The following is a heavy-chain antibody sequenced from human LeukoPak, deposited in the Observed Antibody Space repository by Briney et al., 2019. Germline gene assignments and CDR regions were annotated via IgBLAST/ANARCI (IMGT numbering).Heavy chain of an antibody. CDR1: GYSFTSYW. D-gene: IGHD1-1*01. J-gene: IGHJ4*02. CDR3: ARPGERSRRDWNLDQ. V-gene: IGHV5-51*01. CDR2: VYPRDSDT. Sequence: GESLKISCKGSGYSFTSYWIGWARQMPGKGLEWMGIVYPRDSDTRYSPSFQGQVTISADKSISTAYLQWSSLKASDTAVYYCARPGERSRRDWNLDQWGQGTLVTVSS.